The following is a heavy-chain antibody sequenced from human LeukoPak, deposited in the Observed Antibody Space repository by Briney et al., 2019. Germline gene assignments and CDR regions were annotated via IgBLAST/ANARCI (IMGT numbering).Heavy chain of an antibody. CDR1: GFTFSSYA. Sequence: GGSLRLSCAASGFTFSSYAMSWARQAPGKGLEWVSAISGSGGSTYYADSVKGRFTISRDNSKNTLYLQMNSLRAEDTAVYYCAKDPIGAYGSGSYYSSSNWGQGTLVTVSS. J-gene: IGHJ4*02. CDR3: AKDPIGAYGSGSYYSSSN. CDR2: ISGSGGST. V-gene: IGHV3-23*01. D-gene: IGHD3-10*01.